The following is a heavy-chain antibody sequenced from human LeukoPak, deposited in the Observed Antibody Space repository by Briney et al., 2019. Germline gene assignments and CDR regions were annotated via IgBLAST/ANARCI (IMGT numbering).Heavy chain of an antibody. CDR3: ATLLKWELPTYFDY. D-gene: IGHD1-26*01. CDR2: FDPEDGET. V-gene: IGHV1-24*01. J-gene: IGHJ4*02. Sequence: ASVEVSCKVSGYTLTELSMHWVRQAPGKGLEWMGGFDPEDGETIYAQKFQGRVTMTEDTSTDTAYMELCSLRSEDTAVYYCATLLKWELPTYFDYWGQGTLVTVSS. CDR1: GYTLTELS.